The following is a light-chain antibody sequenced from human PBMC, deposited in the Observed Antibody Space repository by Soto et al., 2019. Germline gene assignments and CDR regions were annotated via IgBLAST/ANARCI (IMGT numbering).Light chain of an antibody. CDR1: SGSIASNY. CDR2: EDN. CDR3: QSFGESNQV. Sequence: NFMLTQPHSVSESPGKTVTISCTGSSGSIASNYVQWYQQRPGSAPTPVIYEDNQRPSGVPDRFSGSIDSSSNSASLTISGLKTGEGADSYCQSFGESNQVFGGGTKLPVL. J-gene: IGLJ3*02. V-gene: IGLV6-57*02.